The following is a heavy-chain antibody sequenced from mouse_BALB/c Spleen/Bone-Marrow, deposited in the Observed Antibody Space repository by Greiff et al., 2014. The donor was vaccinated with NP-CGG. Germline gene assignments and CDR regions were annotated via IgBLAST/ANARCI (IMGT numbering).Heavy chain of an antibody. CDR2: IDPANGDT. CDR1: GFNIKDTY. D-gene: IGHD1-1*01. J-gene: IGHJ1*01. V-gene: IGHV14-3*02. Sequence: VQLQQPGAELAKPGASVKLSCTASGFNIKDTYMHWVKQRPEQGLEWIGRIDPANGDTKYDPKFQGKATITADTSSNTAYLQLSSLTSEDTAVYYCTKPSFYYVSSYWYFDVWGAGTTVTVSS. CDR3: TKPSFYYVSSYWYFDV.